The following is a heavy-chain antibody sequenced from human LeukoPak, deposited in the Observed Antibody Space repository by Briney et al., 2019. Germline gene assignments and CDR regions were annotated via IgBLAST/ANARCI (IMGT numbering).Heavy chain of an antibody. D-gene: IGHD6-19*01. J-gene: IGHJ4*02. Sequence: SETLSLTCAVYGGSFSGHYWSWIRQPPGKGLEWIGEINHSGSTNYNPSLKSRVTISVDTSKNQFSLKLSSVTAADTAVYYCARAVAGNDFWGQGTLVTVSS. CDR3: ARAVAGNDF. CDR1: GGSFSGHY. V-gene: IGHV4-34*01. CDR2: INHSGST.